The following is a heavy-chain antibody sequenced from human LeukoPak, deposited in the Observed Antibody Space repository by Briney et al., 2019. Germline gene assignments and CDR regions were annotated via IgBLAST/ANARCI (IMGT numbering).Heavy chain of an antibody. J-gene: IGHJ4*02. D-gene: IGHD6-19*01. CDR1: GYTFTGYY. CDR2: INPNSGGT. Sequence: ASVKVSCKASGYTFTGYYMHWVRQAPGQGLEWMGWINPNSGGTNYAQKFQGRVTMTRDTSISTAYMELSRLRSDDTAVYYCARGHSSGWYVGPFDYWGQGTLVTVSS. CDR3: ARGHSSGWYVGPFDY. V-gene: IGHV1-2*02.